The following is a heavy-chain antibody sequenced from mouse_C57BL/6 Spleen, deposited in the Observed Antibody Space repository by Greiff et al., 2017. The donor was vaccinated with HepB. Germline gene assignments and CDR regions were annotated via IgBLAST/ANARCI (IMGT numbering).Heavy chain of an antibody. D-gene: IGHD1-1*01. CDR2: IDPSDSYT. CDR1: GYTFTSYW. V-gene: IGHV1-69*01. J-gene: IGHJ3*01. Sequence: QVQLQQPGAELVMPGASVKLSCKASGYTFTSYWMHWVKQRPGQGLEWIGEIDPSDSYTNYNQKFKGKSTLTVDKSYSTPYMQLSSLTSEDSAVYYCARGITTVVATPFAYWGQGTLVTVSA. CDR3: ARGITTVVATPFAY.